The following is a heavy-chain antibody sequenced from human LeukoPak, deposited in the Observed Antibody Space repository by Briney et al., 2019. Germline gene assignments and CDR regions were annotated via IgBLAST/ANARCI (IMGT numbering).Heavy chain of an antibody. CDR2: ISGSGGST. V-gene: IGHV3-23*01. J-gene: IGHJ4*02. D-gene: IGHD2-15*01. CDR3: ATPRRVVVAATPGCLDY. CDR1: GFTFSSYA. Sequence: PGGSLRLSCAASGFTFSSYAMSWVRQAPGKGLEWVSAISGSGGSTYYADSVKGRFTISRDNSKNTLYLQMNSLRAEDTAVYYCATPRRVVVAATPGCLDYWGQGTLVTVSP.